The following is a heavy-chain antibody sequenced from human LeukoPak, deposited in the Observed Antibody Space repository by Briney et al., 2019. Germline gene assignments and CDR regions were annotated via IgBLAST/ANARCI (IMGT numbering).Heavy chain of an antibody. J-gene: IGHJ4*02. V-gene: IGHV1-69*13. CDR3: ARGTYDFWSGYWSY. D-gene: IGHD3-3*01. Sequence: ASVKVSCKASGYSFTTFYMHWVRQAPGQGLEWMGGIIPIFGTANYAQKFQGRVTITADESTSTAYMELSSLRSEDTAVYYCARGTYDFWSGYWSYWGQGTLVTVSS. CDR1: GYSFTTFY. CDR2: IIPIFGTA.